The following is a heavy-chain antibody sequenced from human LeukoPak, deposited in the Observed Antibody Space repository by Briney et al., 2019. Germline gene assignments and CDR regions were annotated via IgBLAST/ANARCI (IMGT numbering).Heavy chain of an antibody. CDR1: GFTFSGSA. Sequence: GGSLRLSCAASGFTFSGSAMHWVRQASGKGLEWVGRIRSKANSYATAYAASVKGRFTISRDDSKNTAYLQMNSLKTEDTAVYYCTRHREIGYCSGGSCYYNWFDPWGQGTLVTVSS. CDR2: IRSKANSYAT. D-gene: IGHD2-15*01. V-gene: IGHV3-73*01. CDR3: TRHREIGYCSGGSCYYNWFDP. J-gene: IGHJ5*02.